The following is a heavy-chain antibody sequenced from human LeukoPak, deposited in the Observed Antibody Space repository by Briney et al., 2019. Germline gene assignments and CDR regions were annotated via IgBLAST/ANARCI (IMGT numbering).Heavy chain of an antibody. V-gene: IGHV3-74*01. J-gene: IGHJ4*02. D-gene: IGHD4-17*01. Sequence: GGSLRLSCAASGFTFSSHWMHWARQGPGKGLVWVSRIGDETSTAYADSVKGRFTISRDNAKNTLYLQVNSLRADDTAVYYCVRARTTVPNLFDYWGQGTLVTVSS. CDR2: IGDETST. CDR1: GFTFSSHW. CDR3: VRARTTVPNLFDY.